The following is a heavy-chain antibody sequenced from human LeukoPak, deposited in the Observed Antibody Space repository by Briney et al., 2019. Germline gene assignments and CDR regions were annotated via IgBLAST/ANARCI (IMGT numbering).Heavy chain of an antibody. V-gene: IGHV3-74*01. J-gene: IGHJ4*02. CDR2: INTDGSST. D-gene: IGHD3-16*02. CDR1: GFTFSSYW. Sequence: GGSLRLSCAASGFTFSSYWMHWVRQAPGKGLVWVSRINTDGSSTSYADSVKGRFTISRDNAKNTLYLQMNSLRAEDTAVYYCARVYDHVWGSYPNFDYWGQGTLVTVSS. CDR3: ARVYDHVWGSYPNFDY.